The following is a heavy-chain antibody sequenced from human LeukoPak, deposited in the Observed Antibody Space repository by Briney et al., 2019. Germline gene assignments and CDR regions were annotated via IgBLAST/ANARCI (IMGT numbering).Heavy chain of an antibody. CDR2: ISGSGGST. V-gene: IGHV3-23*01. CDR1: GFTFSSYA. J-gene: IGHJ4*02. Sequence: GGSLRLSCAASGFTFSSYAMSWVRQAPGKGLEWVSAISGSGGSTYYADSVKGRFTISRDNSKNTLYLQMNSLRAEDTAVYYCAKYPTPELRITIFWLAYFDYGGEGTLVTVSS. D-gene: IGHD3-9*01. CDR3: AKYPTPELRITIFWLAYFDY.